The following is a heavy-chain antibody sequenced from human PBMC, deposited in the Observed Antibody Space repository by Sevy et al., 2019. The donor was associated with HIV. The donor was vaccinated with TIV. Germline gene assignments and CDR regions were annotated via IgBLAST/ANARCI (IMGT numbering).Heavy chain of an antibody. CDR2: ISGSGVVT. CDR1: GFTFSSYG. Sequence: GGSLRLSCAASGFTFSSYGMNWVRQAPGKGLEWVSAISGSGVVTYYADSVKGRFTISRDNSKNTLYLQMNSLRAEDTAVYYCAKLVGYSSGRGGFDYWGQGTLVTVSS. J-gene: IGHJ4*02. CDR3: AKLVGYSSGRGGFDY. V-gene: IGHV3-23*01. D-gene: IGHD6-19*01.